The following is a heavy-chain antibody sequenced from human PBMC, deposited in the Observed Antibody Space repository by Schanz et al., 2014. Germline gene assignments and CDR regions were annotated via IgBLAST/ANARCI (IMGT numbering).Heavy chain of an antibody. D-gene: IGHD6-13*01. CDR2: INQAASVQ. J-gene: IGHJ4*02. Sequence: EVQLVEYGGGLVQPGESLRLSCAASGFTFSAYWMAWVRQAPGKGLEWVAAINQAASVQYYVDSVKGRFTISRDDAKNSHYLQMNSLRVEATAVFYCVKIGYTHWSLDDWGQGTLVTVSS. CDR3: VKIGYTHWSLDD. CDR1: GFTFSAYW. V-gene: IGHV3-7*01.